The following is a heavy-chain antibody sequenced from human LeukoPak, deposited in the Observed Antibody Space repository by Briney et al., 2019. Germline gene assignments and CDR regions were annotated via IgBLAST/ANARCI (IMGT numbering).Heavy chain of an antibody. V-gene: IGHV3-30*18. D-gene: IGHD2-21*02. CDR1: GFTFNTYG. J-gene: IGHJ4*02. CDR3: AKDQGDDGDYFDY. CDR2: IGFGGTNK. Sequence: PGRSLRLSCAASGFTFNTYGLHWVRQAPGKGLEWVAVIGFGGTNKFYAESMEDRFTISRDNSRNTLYLQLNSLRPEDTAVYYCAKDQGDDGDYFDYWGQGTLVTVSS.